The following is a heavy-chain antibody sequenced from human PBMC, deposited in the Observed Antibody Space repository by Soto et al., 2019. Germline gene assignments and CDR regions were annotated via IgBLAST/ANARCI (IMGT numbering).Heavy chain of an antibody. V-gene: IGHV4-59*01. CDR2: VYNSGST. Sequence: SETLSLTCTVSGGSISNNYWTWIRQPPGKGLEWIGYVYNSGSTNYNPSLKSRVTISEDTSKSQFSLKVNSMTAADTAVYYCERDRSEAVAGYTLDNWGQGILVTVYS. J-gene: IGHJ4*02. D-gene: IGHD6-13*01. CDR3: ERDRSEAVAGYTLDN. CDR1: GGSISNNY.